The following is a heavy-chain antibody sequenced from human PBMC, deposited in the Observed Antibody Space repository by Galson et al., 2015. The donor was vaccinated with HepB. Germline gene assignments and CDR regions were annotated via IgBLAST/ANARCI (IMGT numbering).Heavy chain of an antibody. CDR1: GFTFSSYA. CDR2: ISYDGSNK. Sequence: SLRLSCAASGFTFSSYAMHWVRQAPGKGLEWVAVISYDGSNKYYADSVKGRFTISRDNSKNTLYLQMNSLRAEDTAVYYCAKNSGSYSNPHFDYWGQGTLVTVSS. D-gene: IGHD1-26*01. CDR3: AKNSGSYSNPHFDY. J-gene: IGHJ4*02. V-gene: IGHV3-30-3*01.